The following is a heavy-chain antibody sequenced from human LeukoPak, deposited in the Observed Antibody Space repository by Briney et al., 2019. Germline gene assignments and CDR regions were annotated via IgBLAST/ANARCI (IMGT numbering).Heavy chain of an antibody. J-gene: IGHJ4*02. CDR2: IYYSGST. CDR3: ARARRTGYGGNSNYFDS. CDR1: GGSISSYY. D-gene: IGHD4-23*01. Sequence: PSETLSLTCTVSGGSISSYYWSWIRQPPGKGLEWIGYIYYSGSTNYNPSLKSRVTISVDTSKNQFALKMTSVTAADTAVYYCARARRTGYGGNSNYFDSWGQGTLVTVSS. V-gene: IGHV4-59*01.